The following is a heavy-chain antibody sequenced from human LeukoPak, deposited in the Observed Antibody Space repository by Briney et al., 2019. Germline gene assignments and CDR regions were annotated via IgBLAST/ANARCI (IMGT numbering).Heavy chain of an antibody. CDR1: GFTFSSNY. CDR3: ARYSSSWTLFDY. Sequence: GGSLRLSCAASGFTFSSNYMSWVRQAPGKGLEWVSVIYSGGSTYYADSVKGRFTISRDNSKNTLYLQMNSLRAEDTAVYYCARYSSSWTLFDYWGQGTLVTVSS. V-gene: IGHV3-53*01. D-gene: IGHD6-13*01. J-gene: IGHJ4*02. CDR2: IYSGGST.